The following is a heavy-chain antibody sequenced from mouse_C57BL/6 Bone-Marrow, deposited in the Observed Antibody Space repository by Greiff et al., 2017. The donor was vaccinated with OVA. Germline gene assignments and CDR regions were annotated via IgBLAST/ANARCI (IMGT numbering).Heavy chain of an antibody. V-gene: IGHV1-81*01. CDR3: ARKRGDYESFAY. CDR2: IYPRSGNT. Sequence: VQLQQSGAELARPGASVKLSCKASGYTFTSYGISWVKQRTGQGLEWIGEIYPRSGNTYYNEKFKGKATLTADKSSSTASMELRRLTSEASAVYFCARKRGDYESFAYWGQGTLVTVSA. J-gene: IGHJ3*01. D-gene: IGHD2-4*01. CDR1: GYTFTSYG.